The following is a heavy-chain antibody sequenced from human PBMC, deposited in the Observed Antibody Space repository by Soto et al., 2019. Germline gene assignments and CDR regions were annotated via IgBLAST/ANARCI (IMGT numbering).Heavy chain of an antibody. CDR3: ARDHLILPTHDFFYGSDV. D-gene: IGHD2-21*02. J-gene: IGHJ6*02. CDR1: GFTFSMYS. V-gene: IGHV3-7*03. CDR2: IPQDGVDG. Sequence: GGSLRLSCEVSGFTFSMYSMSWVRQSPGKGLEWVAKIPQDGVDGHYADSVKGRFTISRDNGKNSLYLQLNNLRAEDTAVYYCARDHLILPTHDFFYGSDVWGRGATVTVSS.